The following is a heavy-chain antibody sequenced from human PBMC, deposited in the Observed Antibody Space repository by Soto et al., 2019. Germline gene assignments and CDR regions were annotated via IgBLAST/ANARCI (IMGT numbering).Heavy chain of an antibody. Sequence: ASVKVSCKASGYTFTSYCISWVRQAPGQGLEWMGWISAYNGNTNYAQKLQGRVTMTTDTSRSTAYMELRSVSADDTAVYYCARQVYGYYYYMDVWGKGTTVTVSS. CDR1: GYTFTSYC. V-gene: IGHV1-18*01. CDR3: ARQVYGYYYYMDV. D-gene: IGHD6-6*01. J-gene: IGHJ6*03. CDR2: ISAYNGNT.